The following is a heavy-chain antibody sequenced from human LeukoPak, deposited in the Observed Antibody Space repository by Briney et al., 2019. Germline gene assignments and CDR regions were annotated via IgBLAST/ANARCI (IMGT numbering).Heavy chain of an antibody. Sequence: ASVKVSCKASGGTFSSYAISWVRQAPGQGLEWMGGIIPIFGTANYAQKFQGRVTMTTDTSTSTAYMELRSLRSDDTAVYYCARARSSFDYWGQGTLVTVSS. J-gene: IGHJ4*02. CDR3: ARARSSFDY. V-gene: IGHV1-69*05. D-gene: IGHD1-26*01. CDR1: GGTFSSYA. CDR2: IIPIFGTA.